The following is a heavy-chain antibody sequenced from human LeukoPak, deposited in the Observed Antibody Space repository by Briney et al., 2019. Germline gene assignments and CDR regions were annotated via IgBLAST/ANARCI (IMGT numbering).Heavy chain of an antibody. CDR2: MIGTGDT. J-gene: IGHJ5*02. Sequence: GGSLRLSCVASGFNFGNFAVTWVRQAPGKGLEWVSGMIGTGDTYYSDSVKGRFTIFRDYSRTTLYLQMNNLIFEDTAIYYCAKDMHYNDGRWEFDPWGQGTLVTVSS. D-gene: IGHD5-24*01. CDR3: AKDMHYNDGRWEFDP. V-gene: IGHV3-23*01. CDR1: GFNFGNFA.